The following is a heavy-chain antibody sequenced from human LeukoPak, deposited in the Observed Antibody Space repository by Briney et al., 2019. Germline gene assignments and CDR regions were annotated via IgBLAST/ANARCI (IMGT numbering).Heavy chain of an antibody. CDR3: ARDLGEYSYGGGYYMDV. D-gene: IGHD5-18*01. CDR2: IYYSGST. CDR1: GGSISSYY. J-gene: IGHJ6*03. V-gene: IGHV4-59*01. Sequence: SETLSLTCTVSGGSISSYYWSWIRQPPGKGLEWIGYIYYSGSTNYNPSLKSRVTISVDTSKNQFSLKLSSVTAADTAVYYCARDLGEYSYGGGYYMDVWGKGTTVTISS.